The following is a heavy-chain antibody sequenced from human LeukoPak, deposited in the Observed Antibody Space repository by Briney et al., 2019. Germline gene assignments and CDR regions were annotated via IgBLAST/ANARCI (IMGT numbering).Heavy chain of an antibody. V-gene: IGHV3-53*01. Sequence: GGSLRLSCAASGFTVSSNYMSWVRQAPGKGLEWVSVIYSGGSTYYADFVKGRFTISRDNSKNTLYLQMNSLRAEDTAVYYCARARSSSPDAFDIWGQGTMVTVSS. D-gene: IGHD6-13*01. CDR3: ARARSSSPDAFDI. CDR2: IYSGGST. CDR1: GFTVSSNY. J-gene: IGHJ3*02.